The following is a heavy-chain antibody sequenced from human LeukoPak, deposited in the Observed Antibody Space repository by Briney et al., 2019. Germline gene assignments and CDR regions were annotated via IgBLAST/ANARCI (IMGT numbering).Heavy chain of an antibody. Sequence: GASVKVSCKASGYTLTDHYVHWVRQAPGQGLEWMGWINPDNGATTYPQNFQGRVTMNTDSFIGTAYMSLSRLRSDDTAVYYCARERPTYYYDSSGYYGYYYYGMDVWGQGTTVTVSS. CDR2: INPDNGAT. CDR3: ARERPTYYYDSSGYYGYYYYGMDV. V-gene: IGHV1-2*02. D-gene: IGHD3-22*01. J-gene: IGHJ6*02. CDR1: GYTLTDHY.